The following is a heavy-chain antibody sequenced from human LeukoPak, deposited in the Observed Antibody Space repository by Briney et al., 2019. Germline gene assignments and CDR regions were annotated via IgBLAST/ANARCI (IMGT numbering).Heavy chain of an antibody. J-gene: IGHJ4*02. CDR3: ARDDNYGIFVNVDY. Sequence: ASVKVSCKTSGYSFILYGISWVRQAPGQGPEWMGWISTSTGDTKYTQKFQGRVTLTMDTSTSTAYMKLSSLRSDDTAVYYCARDDNYGIFVNVDYWGQGTLVAVSS. V-gene: IGHV1-18*01. CDR1: GYSFILYG. CDR2: ISTSTGDT. D-gene: IGHD4-11*01.